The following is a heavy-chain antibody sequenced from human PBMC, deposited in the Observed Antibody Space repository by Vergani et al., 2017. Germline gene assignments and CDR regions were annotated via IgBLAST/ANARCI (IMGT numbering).Heavy chain of an antibody. Sequence: QVQLVQSGAEVKKPGASVKVSCKASGYTFTSYGISWVRQAPGQGLEWMGWISAYNGNTNYAQKLQGRVTMTTDTSTSTAYMELRSLRSDDTAVYYCARVANYYDSSGYYYRTRYFDYWGQGTLVTVSS. CDR3: ARVANYYDSSGYYYRTRYFDY. V-gene: IGHV1-18*01. D-gene: IGHD3-22*01. CDR1: GYTFTSYG. CDR2: ISAYNGNT. J-gene: IGHJ4*02.